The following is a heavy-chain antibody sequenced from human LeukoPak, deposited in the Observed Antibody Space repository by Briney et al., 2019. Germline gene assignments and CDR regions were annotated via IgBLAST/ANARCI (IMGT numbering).Heavy chain of an antibody. J-gene: IGHJ4*02. Sequence: GGSLRLSCAASGFAFSSNYMTWVRQAPGKGLEWVANVKPDGRDKHYVDSVEGRFTISKDNAKNSLYLQMNSLRVEDTAVYYCLQRGFDYWGQGALVSVSS. CDR1: GFAFSSNY. CDR3: LQRGFDY. CDR2: VKPDGRDK. D-gene: IGHD3-16*01. V-gene: IGHV3-7*01.